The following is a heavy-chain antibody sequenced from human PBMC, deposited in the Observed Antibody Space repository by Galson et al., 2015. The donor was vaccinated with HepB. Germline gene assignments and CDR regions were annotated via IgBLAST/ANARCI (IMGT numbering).Heavy chain of an antibody. J-gene: IGHJ4*02. CDR2: ISSSSSTI. V-gene: IGHV3-48*04. D-gene: IGHD6-13*01. CDR1: GFTFSSYS. Sequence: SLRLSCAASGFTFSSYSMNWVRQAPGKGLEWVSYISSSSSTIYYADSVKGRFTISRDNAKNSLYLQMNSLRAEDTAVYYCARAAAGTSDYWGQGTLVTVSS. CDR3: ARAAAGTSDY.